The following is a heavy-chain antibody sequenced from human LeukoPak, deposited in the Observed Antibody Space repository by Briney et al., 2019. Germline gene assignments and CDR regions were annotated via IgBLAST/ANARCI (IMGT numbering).Heavy chain of an antibody. CDR1: GYTFTTYG. V-gene: IGHV1-18*01. CDR3: ARGIAAAGTYPFDY. J-gene: IGHJ4*02. D-gene: IGHD6-13*01. CDR2: ISADTGNT. Sequence: ASVKVSCKASGYTFTTYGITWVRQAPGQGLEWMGWISADTGNTNNAQKLQGRVTMTTDTSTSTAYMELRRLRSDDTAVYYCARGIAAAGTYPFDYWGQGTLVTVSS.